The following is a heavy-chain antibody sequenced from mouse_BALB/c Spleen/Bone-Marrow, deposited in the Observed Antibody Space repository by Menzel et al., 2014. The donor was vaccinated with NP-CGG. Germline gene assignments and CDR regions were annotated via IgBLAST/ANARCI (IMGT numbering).Heavy chain of an antibody. V-gene: IGHV5-6*02. Sequence: EVMLVESGGDLVKPGGSLKLSCAASGFTFSSYGMSWVRQTPDTRLEWVATISSGGSYTYYPDSMQGRFTISRDNAKNTLYVQMSSRKSEDAAMYYCARRGSWYGWDAMDFWGQGTSVTVSS. CDR2: ISSGGSYT. CDR1: GFTFSSYG. CDR3: ARRGSWYGWDAMDF. D-gene: IGHD2-14*01. J-gene: IGHJ4*01.